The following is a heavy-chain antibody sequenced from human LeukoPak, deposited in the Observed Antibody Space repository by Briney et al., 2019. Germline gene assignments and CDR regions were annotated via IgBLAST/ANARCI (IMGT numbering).Heavy chain of an antibody. D-gene: IGHD2-2*01. CDR1: GGPISSYY. V-gene: IGHV4-4*07. Sequence: SETLSLTCNVSGGPISSYYWSWIRQPAGKGLEWIGHIYTSGSTNYNPSLKSRVTMSVDTSKNQFSLKLSSVTAADTAVYYCARERDSGYCSSTSCYRAYYFDYWGQGTLVTVSS. J-gene: IGHJ4*02. CDR2: IYTSGST. CDR3: ARERDSGYCSSTSCYRAYYFDY.